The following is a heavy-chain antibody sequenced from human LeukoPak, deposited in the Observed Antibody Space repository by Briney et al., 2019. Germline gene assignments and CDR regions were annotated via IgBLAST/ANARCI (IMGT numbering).Heavy chain of an antibody. D-gene: IGHD6-19*01. CDR3: ARESSGWPSDI. Sequence: PSENLSLTCTVSGGSTSSYYWSWIRQAAGKGLEWIGRIYASGSTNYNPSLKSRVTMSVETSKNQFSLKLTSVTAADTAVYYCARESSGWPSDIWGQGTMVTVSS. V-gene: IGHV4-4*07. CDR2: IYASGST. J-gene: IGHJ3*02. CDR1: GGSTSSYY.